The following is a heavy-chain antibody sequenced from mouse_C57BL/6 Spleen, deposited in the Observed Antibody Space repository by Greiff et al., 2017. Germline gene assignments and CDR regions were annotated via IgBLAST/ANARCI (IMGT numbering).Heavy chain of an antibody. J-gene: IGHJ4*01. D-gene: IGHD2-1*01. CDR1: GFTFTSYW. V-gene: IGHV1-64*01. Sequence: QVQLQQPGAELVKPGASVKLSCKASGFTFTSYWMHWVKQRPGQGLGWIGRIHPTSGSTNYNEKFKGKATLTVDKSSSTAYMQLSSLTSADSAVYYCAIYYGNPDAMDYWGQGTSVTVSS. CDR2: IHPTSGST. CDR3: AIYYGNPDAMDY.